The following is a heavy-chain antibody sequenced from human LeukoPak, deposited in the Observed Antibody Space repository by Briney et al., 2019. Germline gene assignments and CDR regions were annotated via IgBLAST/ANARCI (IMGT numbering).Heavy chain of an antibody. Sequence: GGSLRLSCAASGFTFSSYWMHWVRQAPGKGLVWVSRIISDGSSTSYADSVKGRFTISRDNAKNTLFLQMNSLRAEDTAVYYCAKARGDGYNDAFDMWGQGTMVTVSS. D-gene: IGHD2-21*02. CDR2: IISDGSST. V-gene: IGHV3-74*01. J-gene: IGHJ3*02. CDR1: GFTFSSYW. CDR3: AKARGDGYNDAFDM.